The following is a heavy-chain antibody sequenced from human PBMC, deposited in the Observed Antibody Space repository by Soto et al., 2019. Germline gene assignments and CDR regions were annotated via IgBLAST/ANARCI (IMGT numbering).Heavy chain of an antibody. CDR2: IKEDGSVK. V-gene: IGHV3-7*05. CDR1: GFIFSRHW. D-gene: IGHD3-16*01. CDR3: ARDKEGGANDY. J-gene: IGHJ4*02. Sequence: SLRLSCAASGFIFSRHWMSWVRQAPGKGLEWVANIKEDGSVKKYVDSVKGRFTISRDNAKNSMYLQVNSLRAEDTAVYFCARDKEGGANDYWGQGTLVTVS.